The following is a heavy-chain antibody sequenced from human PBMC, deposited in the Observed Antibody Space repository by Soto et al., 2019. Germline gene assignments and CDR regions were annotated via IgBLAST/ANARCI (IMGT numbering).Heavy chain of an antibody. CDR3: ARDNGGAQFASSYNDL. Sequence: GGSLRLSCAASGFTFSSYAMHCVRQAPGKGLEWVAVISYDGSNKYYADSVRGRFTISRDNARNSVFLHLNSLRAEDTAVYYCARDNGGAQFASSYNDLWGQGTLVTVSS. V-gene: IGHV3-30-3*01. CDR2: ISYDGSNK. J-gene: IGHJ5*02. D-gene: IGHD6-6*01. CDR1: GFTFSSYA.